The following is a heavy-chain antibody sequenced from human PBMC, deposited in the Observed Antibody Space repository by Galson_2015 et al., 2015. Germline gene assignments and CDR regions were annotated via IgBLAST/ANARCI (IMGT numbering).Heavy chain of an antibody. CDR3: AKGFMGEGAHYYWYFDL. J-gene: IGHJ2*01. CDR1: GFTFGSYA. CDR2: ISGSGGKT. Sequence: SLRLSCAASGFTFGSYAMSWVRQAPGEGLEWVSVISGSGGKTYYADSVKGRFTISRDNAKNTLYLQMNSLRAEDTAVYYCAKGFMGEGAHYYWYFDLWGRGTLVTVSS. V-gene: IGHV3-23*01. D-gene: IGHD3-16*01.